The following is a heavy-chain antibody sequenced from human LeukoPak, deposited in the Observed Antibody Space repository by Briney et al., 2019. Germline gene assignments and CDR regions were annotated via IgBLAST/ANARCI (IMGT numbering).Heavy chain of an antibody. CDR1: GGSISSHY. CDR3: ARTVAGPWGY. D-gene: IGHD6-19*01. Sequence: SETLSLTCTVSGGSISSHYWSWIRQPPGKGLEWIGYIYYSGSTNYNPSLKSRVTISVDTSKNQFSLKLSSVTAADTAVYYCARTVAGPWGYWGQGTLVTVSS. J-gene: IGHJ4*02. V-gene: IGHV4-59*08. CDR2: IYYSGST.